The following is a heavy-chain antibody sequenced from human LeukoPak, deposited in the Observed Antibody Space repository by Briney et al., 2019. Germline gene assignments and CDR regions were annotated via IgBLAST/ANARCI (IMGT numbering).Heavy chain of an antibody. CDR1: GYTFTSYY. CDR3: ARGGFEYPGTDY. D-gene: IGHD1-14*01. CDR2: INPSGGST. J-gene: IGHJ4*02. Sequence: ASVKVSCKASGYTFTSYYMHWVRQAPGQGLEWMGIINPSGGSTSYAQKFQGRVTMTRDTSISTAYMELSRLRSDDTAVYYCARGGFEYPGTDYWGQGTLVTVSS. V-gene: IGHV1-46*01.